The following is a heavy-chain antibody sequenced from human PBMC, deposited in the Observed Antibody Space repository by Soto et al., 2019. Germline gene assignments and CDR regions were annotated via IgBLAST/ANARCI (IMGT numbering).Heavy chain of an antibody. J-gene: IGHJ1*01. CDR1: GFTFDDYA. Sequence: EVQLVESGGGLVQPGRSLRLSCAASGFTFDDYAMHWVRQAPGKGLEWVSGISWNSGSIGYADSVKGRFTISRDNAKNSLYLQMNSLRAEDTALYYCAKELVSSGHFQHWGQGTLVTVSS. CDR2: ISWNSGSI. V-gene: IGHV3-9*01. CDR3: AKELVSSGHFQH. D-gene: IGHD6-25*01.